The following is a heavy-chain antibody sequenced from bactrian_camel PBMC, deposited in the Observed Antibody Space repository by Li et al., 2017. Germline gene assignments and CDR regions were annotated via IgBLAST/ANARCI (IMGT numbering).Heavy chain of an antibody. CDR1: GDTFDNYC. D-gene: IGHD6*01. Sequence: QLVESGGGSVQAGESLRLSCTTSGDTFDNYCMGWFRIVPGREREPVAIIYTGGGTTYYADSVKGRFTISQSLDFASHTLYLQMNSLKPEDTAMYYCAADPFVPCWYAADFGYWGQGTQVTVS. J-gene: IGHJ6*01. CDR3: AADPFVPCWYAADFGY. CDR2: IYTGGGTT. V-gene: IGHV3S13*01.